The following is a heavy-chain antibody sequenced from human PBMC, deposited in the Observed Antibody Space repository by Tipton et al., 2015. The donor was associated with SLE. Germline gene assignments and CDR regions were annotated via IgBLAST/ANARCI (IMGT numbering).Heavy chain of an antibody. Sequence: SLRLSCAASGFTFDDYAMHWVRQAPGKGLEWVSGISWNSGSIGYADSVKGRFTISRDNAKNSLYLQMNSLRAEDTALYYCAKIVAAAGTWYYYYYGMDVWGQGTTVTVSS. V-gene: IGHV3-9*01. CDR3: AKIVAAAGTWYYYYYGMDV. D-gene: IGHD6-13*01. CDR2: ISWNSGSI. CDR1: GFTFDDYA. J-gene: IGHJ6*02.